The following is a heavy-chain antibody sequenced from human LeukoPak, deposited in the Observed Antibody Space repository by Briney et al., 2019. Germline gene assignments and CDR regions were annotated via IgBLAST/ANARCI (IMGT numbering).Heavy chain of an antibody. J-gene: IGHJ4*02. CDR1: GFTFSHFW. V-gene: IGHV3-74*03. D-gene: IGHD3-22*01. Sequence: GGSLRLSCAASGFTFSHFWMHWVRQAPGKGLVWVSRVNSDGSGTTYADSVQGRFTIYRDNAKNTLFLQMNSLRAEDTAVCYCARSHYYDSSGYYYSAYYFDYWGQGTLVTVSS. CDR3: ARSHYYDSSGYYYSAYYFDY. CDR2: VNSDGSGT.